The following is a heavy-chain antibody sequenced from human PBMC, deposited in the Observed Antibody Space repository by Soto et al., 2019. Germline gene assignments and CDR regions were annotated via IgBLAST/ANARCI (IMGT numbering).Heavy chain of an antibody. CDR2: IYYSGST. D-gene: IGHD2-8*01. Sequence: QVQLQESGPGLVKPSETLSLTCTVSGGSISRYYWSWIRQPPGKGLEWIWYIYYSGSTNYNPSLKSRVTISVDTSTNQFSLKLSSVTAADTAVYYCARENAVSGDWFDPWGQGTLVTVSS. J-gene: IGHJ5*02. CDR3: ARENAVSGDWFDP. V-gene: IGHV4-59*01. CDR1: GGSISRYY.